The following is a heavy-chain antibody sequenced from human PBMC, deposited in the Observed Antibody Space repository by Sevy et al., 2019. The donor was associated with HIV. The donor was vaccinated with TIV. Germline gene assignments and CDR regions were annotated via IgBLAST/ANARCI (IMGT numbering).Heavy chain of an antibody. CDR2: IRSQGYGETT. CDR3: ATDQGRFYGSGTYVDWFDP. V-gene: IGHV3-49*03. Sequence: SCSASGFSIRDHAMAWFRQAPGKGLEWVGFIRSQGYGETTEYAASVRGRFTTSRDDSKSIAYLQMNSLKTEDTAFYYCATDQGRFYGSGTYVDWFDPWGQGTLVTVSS. D-gene: IGHD3-10*01. J-gene: IGHJ5*02. CDR1: GFSIRDHA.